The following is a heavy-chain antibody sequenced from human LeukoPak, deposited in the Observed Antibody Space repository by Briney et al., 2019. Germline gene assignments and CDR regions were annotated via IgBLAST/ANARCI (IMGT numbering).Heavy chain of an antibody. D-gene: IGHD1-26*01. CDR1: GFTFSSYG. V-gene: IGHV3-30*18. Sequence: GGSLGLSCAASGFTFSSYGMHWVRQAPGKGLEWVAVISYDGSNKYYADSVKGRFTISRDNSKNTLYLQMNSLRAEDTAVYYCAKDGLEWELYFDYWGQGTLVTVSS. J-gene: IGHJ4*02. CDR3: AKDGLEWELYFDY. CDR2: ISYDGSNK.